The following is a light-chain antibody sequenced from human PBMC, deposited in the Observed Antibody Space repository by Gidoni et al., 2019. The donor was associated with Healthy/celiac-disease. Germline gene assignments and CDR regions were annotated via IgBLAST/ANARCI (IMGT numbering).Light chain of an antibody. J-gene: IGKJ2*01. CDR1: QGISSY. CDR2: AAS. CDR3: QQLNSYPPNT. Sequence: DIQLTQSPSCLSASVGDRVTITCRSSQGISSYLAWYQQKPGKAPKLLIYAASTLQSGVPSRFSGSGSGTEFTLTISSLQPEDFATYYCQQLNSYPPNTFGQXTKLEIK. V-gene: IGKV1-9*01.